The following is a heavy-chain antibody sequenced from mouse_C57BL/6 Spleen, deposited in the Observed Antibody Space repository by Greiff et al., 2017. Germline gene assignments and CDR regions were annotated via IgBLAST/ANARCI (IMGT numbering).Heavy chain of an antibody. J-gene: IGHJ2*01. CDR1: GFTFSSYA. CDR3: TRDPDYYGSRAFDY. CDR2: ISSGGDYI. Sequence: EVKLVESGEGLVKPGGSLKLSCAAPGFTFSSYAMSWVRQTPEKRLEWVAYISSGGDYIYYADTVKGRFTISRDNARNTLYLQMSSLKSEDTAMYYCTRDPDYYGSRAFDYWGQGTTLTVSS. D-gene: IGHD1-1*01. V-gene: IGHV5-9-1*02.